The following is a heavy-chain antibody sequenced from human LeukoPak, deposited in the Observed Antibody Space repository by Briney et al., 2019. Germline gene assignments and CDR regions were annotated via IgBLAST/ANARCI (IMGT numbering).Heavy chain of an antibody. CDR2: IIPILGIA. J-gene: IGHJ6*04. CDR1: GGTFNSYA. Sequence: ASVKVSCKASGGTFNSYAISWVRQAPGQGLEWMGRIIPILGIANYAQKFQGRVTITADKSTSTAYMELSSLRSEETAVYYCARDRPDYYYGMDVWGKGTTVTVS. CDR3: ARDRPDYYYGMDV. V-gene: IGHV1-69*04.